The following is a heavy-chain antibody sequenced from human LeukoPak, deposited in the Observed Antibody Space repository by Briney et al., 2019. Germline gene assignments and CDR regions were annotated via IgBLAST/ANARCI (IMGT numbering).Heavy chain of an antibody. Sequence: AGTLSLTCAASGVTISSYYLNWIRQAPGKGLEWVADIYYSGSTNYNPSLKSRVTISVDTSKNLFSLKLSSVTAADTAVYYCARDRIIVGATGNWFDPWGQGTLVTVSS. CDR2: IYYSGST. D-gene: IGHD1-26*01. J-gene: IGHJ5*02. CDR1: GVTISSYY. V-gene: IGHV4-59*01. CDR3: ARDRIIVGATGNWFDP.